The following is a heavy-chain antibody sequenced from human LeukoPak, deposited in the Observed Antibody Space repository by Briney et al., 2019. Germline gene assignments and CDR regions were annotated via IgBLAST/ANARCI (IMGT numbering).Heavy chain of an antibody. Sequence: SQTLSLTRAVSGDSISSGDYSWSWIRQPSGKGLEWIGYIFNSGSSYYNPSLKSRVTISVDKSKNQFSLRLTSVTAADTAVYYCARELWFVNAPGSWFDPWGQGTLVTVSS. CDR2: IFNSGSS. J-gene: IGHJ5*02. CDR1: GDSISSGDYS. CDR3: ARELWFVNAPGSWFDP. D-gene: IGHD3-10*01. V-gene: IGHV4-30-2*01.